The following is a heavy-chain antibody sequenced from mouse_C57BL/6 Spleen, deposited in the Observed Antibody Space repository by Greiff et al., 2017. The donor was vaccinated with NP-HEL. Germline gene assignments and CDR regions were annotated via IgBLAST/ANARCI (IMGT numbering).Heavy chain of an antibody. D-gene: IGHD1-1*01. CDR2: IYPRSGNT. Sequence: VQLQQSGAELARPGDSVKLSCKASGYTFTSSGISWVKQRTGQGLEWIGEIYPRSGNTYYNEKFKGKASLTADKSSSTAYMELRILTSEDSAVYFCAREIRYDFDYWGQGTTLTVSS. CDR3: AREIRYDFDY. CDR1: GYTFTSSG. V-gene: IGHV1-81*01. J-gene: IGHJ2*01.